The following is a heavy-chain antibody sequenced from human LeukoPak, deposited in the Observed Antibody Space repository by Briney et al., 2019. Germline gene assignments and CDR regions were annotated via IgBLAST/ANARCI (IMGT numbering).Heavy chain of an antibody. V-gene: IGHV3-23*01. J-gene: IGHJ4*02. D-gene: IGHD4-11*01. CDR1: GFTFSDYA. Sequence: GGSLRLSCVASGFTFSDYAMNWVRQAPGKGLEWVSTFKTNSGQVYYAESVRGRFTISRDNSKNTVYLQMSSLRAEDTALYYCARCVPDYTRFDYWGQGALVAVSS. CDR3: ARCVPDYTRFDY. CDR2: FKTNSGQV.